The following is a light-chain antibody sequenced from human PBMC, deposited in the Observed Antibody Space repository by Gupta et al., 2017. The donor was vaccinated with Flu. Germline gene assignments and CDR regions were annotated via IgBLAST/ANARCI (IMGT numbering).Light chain of an antibody. J-gene: IGKJ1*01. CDR3: HQDRSSRT. Sequence: EIVLTQSPGTLSLSPGERATLSCRASQSVSSSYLDWYQQKPGQAPRLLIYGASSRANGIPDRFSGSGSGTDFTLTSSRREPEDFAVYYGHQDRSSRTFGQGTKVEIK. CDR2: GAS. V-gene: IGKV3-20*01. CDR1: QSVSSSY.